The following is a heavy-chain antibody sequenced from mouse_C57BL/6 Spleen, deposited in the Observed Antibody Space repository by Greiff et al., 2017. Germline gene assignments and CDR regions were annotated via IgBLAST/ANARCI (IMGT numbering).Heavy chain of an antibody. CDR3: ARQGVTTRYAMDY. V-gene: IGHV5-12*01. J-gene: IGHJ4*01. Sequence: DVKLVESGGGLVQPGGSLKLSCAASGFTFSDYYMYWVRQTPEKRLEWVAYISNGGGSTYYPDTVKGRFTISRDNAKNTLYLQMSRLKSEDTAMYYCARQGVTTRYAMDYWGQGTSVTVSS. CDR1: GFTFSDYY. D-gene: IGHD2-2*01. CDR2: ISNGGGST.